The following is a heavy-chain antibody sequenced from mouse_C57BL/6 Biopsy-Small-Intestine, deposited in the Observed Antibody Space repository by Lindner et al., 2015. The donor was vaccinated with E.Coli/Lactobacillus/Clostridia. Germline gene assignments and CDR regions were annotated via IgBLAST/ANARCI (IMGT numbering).Heavy chain of an antibody. D-gene: IGHD1-1*01. Sequence: VQLQESGGGLVKPGGSLKLSCAASGLTFSSYAMSWVRQTPEKRLEWVATISDGGSYTYYPDNVKGRFTISRDNAKNNLYLQMSHLKSEDTAMYYCARAGFYYYGSSYGYFDVWGTGTTVTVSS. CDR3: ARAGFYYYGSSYGYFDV. J-gene: IGHJ1*03. CDR1: GLTFSSYA. CDR2: ISDGGSYT. V-gene: IGHV5-4*01.